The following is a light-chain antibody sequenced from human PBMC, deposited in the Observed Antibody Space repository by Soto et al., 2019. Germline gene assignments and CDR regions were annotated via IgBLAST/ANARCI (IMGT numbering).Light chain of an antibody. CDR3: QQYGSSFT. CDR1: QSVSSSY. V-gene: IGKV3-20*01. Sequence: EIVLTQSPGTLSLSPGARATLSCTASQSVSSSYLAWYQQKPGQAPRLLIYGASSRATGIPDRFSGSGSGTDFTLTISRLDPEDFAVYYCQQYGSSFTFGPGTKVDIK. J-gene: IGKJ3*01. CDR2: GAS.